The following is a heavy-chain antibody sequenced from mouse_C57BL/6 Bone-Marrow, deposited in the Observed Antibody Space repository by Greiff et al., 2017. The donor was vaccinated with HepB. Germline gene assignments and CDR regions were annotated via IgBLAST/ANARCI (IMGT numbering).Heavy chain of an antibody. CDR3: ASEDGYYDY. Sequence: EVKLVESEGGLVQPGSSMKLSCTASGFTFSDYYMAWVRQVPEKGLEWVANINYDGSSTYYLDSLKSRFIISRDNAKNILYLQMSSLKSEDTATYYCASEDGYYDYWGQGTTLTVSS. CDR2: INYDGSST. V-gene: IGHV5-16*01. CDR1: GFTFSDYY. D-gene: IGHD2-3*01. J-gene: IGHJ2*01.